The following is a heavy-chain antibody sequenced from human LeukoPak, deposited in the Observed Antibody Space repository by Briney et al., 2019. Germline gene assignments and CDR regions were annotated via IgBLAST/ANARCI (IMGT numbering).Heavy chain of an antibody. Sequence: EASVKLSCKASGGTFSSYTISGVRQAPGQGLEWMGRITPILGIANYAQKFQGRVTITADKSTSTAYMELSSLRSEDTAVYYCARESPIYYFDYWGQGTLVTVSS. CDR1: GGTFSSYT. CDR3: ARESPIYYFDY. CDR2: ITPILGIA. D-gene: IGHD3-3*01. V-gene: IGHV1-69*04. J-gene: IGHJ4*02.